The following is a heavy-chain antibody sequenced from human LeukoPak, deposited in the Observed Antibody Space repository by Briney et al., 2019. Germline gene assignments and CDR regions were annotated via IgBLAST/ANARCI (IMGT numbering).Heavy chain of an antibody. V-gene: IGHV3-9*01. CDR3: AKAEKTGYSSGWYVSYLPSPIDY. CDR1: GFTFDDYA. J-gene: IGHJ4*02. Sequence: PGRSLRLSCAASGFTFDDYAMHWVRQAPGKGLEWVSGISWNSGSIGYADSVKGRFTISRDNAKNSLYLQMNSLRAEDTALYYCAKAEKTGYSSGWYVSYLPSPIDYWGQGTLVTVSS. D-gene: IGHD6-19*01. CDR2: ISWNSGSI.